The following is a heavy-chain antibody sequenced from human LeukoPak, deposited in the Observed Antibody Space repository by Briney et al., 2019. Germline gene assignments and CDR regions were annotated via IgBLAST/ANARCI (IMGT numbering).Heavy chain of an antibody. J-gene: IGHJ4*02. CDR1: GYTFTDYD. CDR2: MNLNSANT. CDR3: VRGFYDSSGYPLFDY. V-gene: IGHV1-8*01. Sequence: ASVKVSCKASGYTFTDYDIHWVRQATGQGLEWMGWMNLNSANTGYAQQFQGRVTITRITSISTAYMELSSLRYEDTAVYYCVRGFYDSSGYPLFDYWAREPWSPSPQ. D-gene: IGHD3-22*01.